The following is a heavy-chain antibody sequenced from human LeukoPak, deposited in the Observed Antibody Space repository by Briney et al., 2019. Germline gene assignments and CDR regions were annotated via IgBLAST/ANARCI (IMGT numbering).Heavy chain of an antibody. CDR3: ARDRAGLEALIKYYYDSSGYFDY. V-gene: IGHV1-18*01. Sequence: ASVKVSCEASGYTFTSYGISWVRQAPGQGLEWMGWISAYNGNTNYAQKLQGRVTMTTDTSTSTAYMELRSLRSDDTAVYYCARDRAGLEALIKYYYDSSGYFDYWGQGTLVTVSS. D-gene: IGHD3-22*01. J-gene: IGHJ4*02. CDR1: GYTFTSYG. CDR2: ISAYNGNT.